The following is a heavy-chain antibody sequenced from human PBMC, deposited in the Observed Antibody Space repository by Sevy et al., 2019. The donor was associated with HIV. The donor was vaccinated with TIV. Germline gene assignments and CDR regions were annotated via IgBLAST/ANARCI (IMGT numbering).Heavy chain of an antibody. CDR2: ILDRGDQT. CDR1: GFIFGDYD. D-gene: IGHD3-16*01. CDR3: VAGPPSGGHGNYHYGLDL. Sequence: GGSLRLSCTVSGFIFGDYDMHWVRQAPGKGLEWVSLILDRGDQTFYGESVKGRSTISRDNVKNTLYLQMSRLRHEDTAVYYCVAGPPSGGHGNYHYGLDLWGQGTTVTVSS. J-gene: IGHJ6*02. V-gene: IGHV3-30*03.